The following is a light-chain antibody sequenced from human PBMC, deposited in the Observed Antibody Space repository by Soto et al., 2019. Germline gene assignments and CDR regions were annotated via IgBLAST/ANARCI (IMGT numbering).Light chain of an antibody. CDR2: DAS. V-gene: IGKV3-11*01. J-gene: IGKJ3*01. Sequence: EIVLTQSPATLSFSPGERATLSCRASQSVSSHLVWYQQKAGQAPRLLIYDASTRATGIPARFSGSGSGTDFTLTISSLEPEDFVVYYCQQRSKWPLTFGPGTKVDIK. CDR1: QSVSSH. CDR3: QQRSKWPLT.